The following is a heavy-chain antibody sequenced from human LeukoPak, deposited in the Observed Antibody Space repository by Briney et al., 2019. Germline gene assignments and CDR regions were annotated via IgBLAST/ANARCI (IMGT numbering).Heavy chain of an antibody. CDR3: ARHQAVAGLDY. Sequence: SETLSLTCAVYGGSFSGYYWSWIRQPPGKGLEWIGSIYYSGSTYYNPSLKSRVTISVDTSKNQFSLKLSSVTAADTAVYYCARHQAVAGLDYWGQGTLVTVSS. CDR2: IYYSGST. V-gene: IGHV4-34*01. CDR1: GGSFSGYY. D-gene: IGHD6-19*01. J-gene: IGHJ4*02.